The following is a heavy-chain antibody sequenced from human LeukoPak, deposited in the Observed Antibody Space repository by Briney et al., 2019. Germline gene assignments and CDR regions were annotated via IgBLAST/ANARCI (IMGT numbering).Heavy chain of an antibody. Sequence: GSLRLSCAASGFTFSSYEMNWVRQPPGKGLEWIGYIYYSGSTNYNPSLKSRVTISVDTSKNQFSLKLSSVTAADTAVYYCARSGVRGLFYYYYYMDVWGKGTTVTISS. CDR3: ARSGVRGLFYYYYYMDV. J-gene: IGHJ6*03. CDR1: GFTFSSYE. CDR2: IYYSGST. V-gene: IGHV4-59*01. D-gene: IGHD3-10*01.